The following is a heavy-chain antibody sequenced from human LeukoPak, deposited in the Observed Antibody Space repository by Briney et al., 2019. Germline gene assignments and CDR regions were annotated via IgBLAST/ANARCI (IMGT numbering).Heavy chain of an antibody. CDR3: ARVRTYCSGGSCYSNWFDP. CDR1: GYTFTSYD. J-gene: IGHJ5*02. CDR2: MNPNSGNT. V-gene: IGHV1-8*01. Sequence: ASVKVSCKASGYTFTSYDINWVRQATGQGLEWMGWMNPNSGNTGYAQKFQGRVTMTSNTSISTAYMELSSLRSEDTAVYYCARVRTYCSGGSCYSNWFDPWGQGTLVTVSS. D-gene: IGHD2-15*01.